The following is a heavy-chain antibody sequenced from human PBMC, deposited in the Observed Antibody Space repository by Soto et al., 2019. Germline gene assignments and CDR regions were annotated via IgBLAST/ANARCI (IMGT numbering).Heavy chain of an antibody. V-gene: IGHV3-23*01. D-gene: IGHD3-10*01. CDR3: AKELLRLGESLERYFDY. Sequence: GGSLRLSCAASGFTFSTYAMSWVRQAPGKGLEWVSAISGSGSSRYYADSVKGRFTISGDNSKNTLFLQLNSLRAEDTAVYYCAKELLRLGESLERYFDYWGQGTLVTVSS. CDR2: ISGSGSSR. CDR1: GFTFSTYA. J-gene: IGHJ4*02.